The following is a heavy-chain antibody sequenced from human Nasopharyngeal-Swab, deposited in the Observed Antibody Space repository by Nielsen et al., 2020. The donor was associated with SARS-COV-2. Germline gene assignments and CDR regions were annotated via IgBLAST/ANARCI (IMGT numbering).Heavy chain of an antibody. J-gene: IGHJ5*02. V-gene: IGHV3-74*01. Sequence: LSLTLSSSGFTFSRYCMHCVRQVPGKGLVWVSRIDTDWSTTDHADSVKGRFTISRDNAKNTLYLQMNNLRAEDTALYYCARDVAGADSAWGQGTLVTVSS. CDR3: ARDVAGADSA. D-gene: IGHD2-21*01. CDR2: IDTDWSTT. CDR1: GFTFSRYC.